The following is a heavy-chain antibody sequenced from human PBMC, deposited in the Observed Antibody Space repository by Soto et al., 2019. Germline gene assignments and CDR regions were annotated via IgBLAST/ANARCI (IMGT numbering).Heavy chain of an antibody. J-gene: IGHJ4*02. CDR2: ISYDGSNK. Sequence: GGSLRLSCAASGFTFSSYGMHWVRQAPGKGLEWVAVISYDGSNKYYADSVKGRFTISRDNSKNTLYLQVNSLRAEDTAVYYCAKDSVPGWLQVKRHFDYWGQGTPVTVSS. CDR3: AKDSVPGWLQVKRHFDY. CDR1: GFTFSSYG. V-gene: IGHV3-30*18. D-gene: IGHD5-12*01.